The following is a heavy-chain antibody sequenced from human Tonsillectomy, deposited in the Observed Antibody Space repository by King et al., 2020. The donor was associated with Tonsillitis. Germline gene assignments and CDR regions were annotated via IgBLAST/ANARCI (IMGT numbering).Heavy chain of an antibody. Sequence: QLVQSGAEVKKPGASVKVSCKASGYTFTSYGISWVRQAPGQGLEWMGWISVDNGNINYAQKLQGRVTMTTDTSTSTAYMELRSLRSDDTAVYYCARDDRGVAVHHLGYYGMDVWGQGTTVTVSS. J-gene: IGHJ6*02. CDR1: GYTFTSYG. CDR3: ARDDRGVAVHHLGYYGMDV. CDR2: ISVDNGNI. D-gene: IGHD3-22*01. V-gene: IGHV1-18*04.